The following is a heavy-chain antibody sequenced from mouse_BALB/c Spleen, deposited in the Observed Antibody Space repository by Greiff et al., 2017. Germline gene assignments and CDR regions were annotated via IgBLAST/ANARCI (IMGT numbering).Heavy chain of an antibody. J-gene: IGHJ2*01. Sequence: EVMLVESGGGLVKPGGSLKLSCAASGFTFSSYAMSWVRQTPEKRLEWVASISSGGSTYYQDSVKGRFTISRDNARNILYLQMSSLRSEDTAMYYCARGTTVVFPDYWGQGTTLTVSS. V-gene: IGHV5-6-5*01. CDR3: ARGTTVVFPDY. CDR1: GFTFSSYA. D-gene: IGHD1-1*01. CDR2: ISSGGST.